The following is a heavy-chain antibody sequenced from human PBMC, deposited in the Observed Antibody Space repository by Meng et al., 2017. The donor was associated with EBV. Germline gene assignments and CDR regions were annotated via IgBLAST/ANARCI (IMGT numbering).Heavy chain of an antibody. CDR2: VHYTGST. V-gene: IGHV4-39*01. CDR3: ARPFPSWQSPRLDPFGA. J-gene: IGHJ4*02. CDR1: GDAISSFYY. Sequence: QLQLRESGPGQVKPSXTLSLTCTVSGDAISSFYYWGWIRQPPGRGLEWIGSVHYTGSTYYSPSLKSRVTVSVDTSKNQFSLRLTSVTAADTAVYYCARPFPSWQSPRLDPFGAWCQGTLVTVSS. D-gene: IGHD6-19*01.